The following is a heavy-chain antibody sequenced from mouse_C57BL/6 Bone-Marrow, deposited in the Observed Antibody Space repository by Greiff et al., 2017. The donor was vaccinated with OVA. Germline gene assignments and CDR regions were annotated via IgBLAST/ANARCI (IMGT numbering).Heavy chain of an antibody. CDR1: GYTFTSYW. J-gene: IGHJ2*01. CDR2: INPSSGYN. D-gene: IGHD1-1*01. CDR3: ARSNYYGSSYIDY. Sequence: LVESGADLAKPGASVKLSCKASGYTFTSYWMHWVKHRPGQGLEWIGYINPSSGYNKYNQKFKEKATLTADKSSSTAYMQLSSLTYEDSAVYYCARSNYYGSSYIDYWGQGPTLTVSS. V-gene: IGHV1-7*01.